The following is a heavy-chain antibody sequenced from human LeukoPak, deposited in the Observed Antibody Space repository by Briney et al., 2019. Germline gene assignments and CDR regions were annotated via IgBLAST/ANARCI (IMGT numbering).Heavy chain of an antibody. D-gene: IGHD3-22*01. V-gene: IGHV3-33*01. CDR1: GFTFSSYG. CDR2: IWYDGSNK. J-gene: IGHJ4*02. Sequence: PGRSLRLSCAASGFTFSSYGMPWVRQAPGKGLEWVAVIWYDGSNKYYADSVKGRFTISRDNSKNTLYLQMNSLRAEDTAVYYCARGGHYYDSYYYFDYWGQGTLVTVSS. CDR3: ARGGHYYDSYYYFDY.